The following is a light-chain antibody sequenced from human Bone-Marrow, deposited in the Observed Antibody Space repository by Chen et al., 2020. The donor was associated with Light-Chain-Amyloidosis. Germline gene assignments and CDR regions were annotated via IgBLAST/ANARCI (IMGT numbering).Light chain of an antibody. CDR2: RDT. Sequence: SYELHQPPSVSVSPGQTASLTRSGDALPTKYAYWYQEKPGQAPVLVIHRDTERPSGISERFSGSSSGTTATLTISGVQAEDEADYHCQSADSSGTYEVIFGGGTKLTVL. J-gene: IGLJ2*01. CDR3: QSADSSGTYEVI. V-gene: IGLV3-25*03. CDR1: ALPTKY.